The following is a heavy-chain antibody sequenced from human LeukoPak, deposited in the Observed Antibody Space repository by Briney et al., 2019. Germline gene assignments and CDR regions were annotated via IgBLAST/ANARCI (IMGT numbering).Heavy chain of an antibody. V-gene: IGHV1-46*01. CDR3: ARDLLWFGELLSPFDY. J-gene: IGHJ4*02. CDR1: GYTFTSYY. Sequence: ASVKVSCTASGYTFTSYYMHWVRQAPGQGLEWMGIINPSGGSTSYAQKFQGRVTMTRDTSTSTVYMELSSLRSEDTAVYYCARDLLWFGELLSPFDYWGQGTLVTVSS. D-gene: IGHD3-10*01. CDR2: INPSGGST.